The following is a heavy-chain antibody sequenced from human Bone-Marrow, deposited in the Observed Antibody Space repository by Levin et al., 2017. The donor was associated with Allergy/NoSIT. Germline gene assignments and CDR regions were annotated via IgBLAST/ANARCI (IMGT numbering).Heavy chain of an antibody. CDR2: MNPNSGNT. J-gene: IGHJ4*02. D-gene: IGHD5-12*01. CDR3: ATVATTWRFGAVYYFDY. Sequence: GASVKVSCKASGYTFTSYDINWVRQATGQGLEWMGWMNPNSGNTGYAQKFQGRVTMTRNTSISTAYMELSSLRSEDTAVYYCATVATTWRFGAVYYFDYWGQGTLVTVSS. CDR1: GYTFTSYD. V-gene: IGHV1-8*01.